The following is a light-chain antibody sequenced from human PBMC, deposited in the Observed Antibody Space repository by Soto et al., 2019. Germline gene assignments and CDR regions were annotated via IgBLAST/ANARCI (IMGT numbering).Light chain of an antibody. CDR1: QSIVYRDGNAY. V-gene: IGKV2-30*01. CDR3: MQGTHWPPT. CDR2: RVS. Sequence: DVVMTQSPLSLPVALGQPASISCRSSQSIVYRDGNAYLTWFQQRPGQSPRRLIYRVSNRDSGVPDRFSGSGSGPDFTLIISRVEAEDVGVYYCMQGTHWPPTFGRGTKVEI. J-gene: IGKJ1*01.